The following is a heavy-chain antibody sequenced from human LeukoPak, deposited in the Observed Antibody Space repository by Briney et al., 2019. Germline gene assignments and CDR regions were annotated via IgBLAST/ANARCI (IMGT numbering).Heavy chain of an antibody. V-gene: IGHV3-7*01. Sequence: PGGSLRLSCVASGFTFSNFAMSWVRQAPGKGLEWVANIKQDGSEKYYVDSVKGRFTISRDNAKNSLYLQMNSLRAEDTAVYYCARVGIVLMVYAIRPFDYWGQGTLVTVSS. CDR1: GFTFSNFA. D-gene: IGHD2-8*01. J-gene: IGHJ4*02. CDR3: ARVGIVLMVYAIRPFDY. CDR2: IKQDGSEK.